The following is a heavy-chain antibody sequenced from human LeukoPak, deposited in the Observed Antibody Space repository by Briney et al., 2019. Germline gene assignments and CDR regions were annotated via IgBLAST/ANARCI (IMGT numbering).Heavy chain of an antibody. V-gene: IGHV3-7*01. J-gene: IGHJ4*02. CDR2: IKQDGSEK. Sequence: GGSLRLSCAASGFTFSTYWMSWVRQAPGKGLEWVANIKQDGSEKYYVDSVKGRFTISRDNAKNSLYLQMNTLRPEDTAVYYCARERQNKDFWSGGDYWGQGTPVTVSS. CDR3: ARERQNKDFWSGGDY. CDR1: GFTFSTYW. D-gene: IGHD3-3*01.